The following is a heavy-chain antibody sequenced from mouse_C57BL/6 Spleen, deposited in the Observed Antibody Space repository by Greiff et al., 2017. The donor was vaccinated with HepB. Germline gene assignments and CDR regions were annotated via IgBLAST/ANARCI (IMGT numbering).Heavy chain of an antibody. CDR3: ARSGYGNYGGAWFAY. V-gene: IGHV1-7*01. Sequence: VKLMESGAELAKPGASVKLSCKASGYTFTSYWMHWVKQRPGQGLEWIGYINPSSGYTKYNQKFKDKATLTSDNSSSTAYMQLSSLTYEDSAVYYCARSGYGNYGGAWFAYWGQGTLVTVSA. D-gene: IGHD2-10*02. J-gene: IGHJ3*01. CDR1: GYTFTSYW. CDR2: INPSSGYT.